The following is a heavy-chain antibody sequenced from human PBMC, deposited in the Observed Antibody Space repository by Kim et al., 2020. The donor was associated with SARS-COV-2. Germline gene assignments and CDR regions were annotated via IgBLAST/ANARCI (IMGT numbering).Heavy chain of an antibody. CDR1: GGTFSSYA. D-gene: IGHD6-13*01. CDR2: IIPIFGTA. J-gene: IGHJ4*02. V-gene: IGHV1-69*13. CDR3: AGGNDIAAAGPYYFDY. Sequence: SVKVSCKASGGTFSSYAISWVRQAPGQGLEWMGGIIPIFGTANYAQKFQGRVTITADESTSTAYMELSSLRSEDTAVYSCAGGNDIAAAGPYYFDYWGQGTLVTVSS.